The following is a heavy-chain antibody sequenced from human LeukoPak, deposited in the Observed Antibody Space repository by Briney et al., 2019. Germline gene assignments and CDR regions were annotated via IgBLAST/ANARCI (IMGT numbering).Heavy chain of an antibody. Sequence: SETLSLTCAVYGGSFSGYYWSWIRQPPGEGLEWIGEINHSGSTNYNPSLKSRVTISVDTSKNQFSLKLSSVTAADTAVYYCARTTYYYDSSGYPKAFDIWGQGTMVTVSS. CDR3: ARTTYYYDSSGYPKAFDI. CDR1: GGSFSGYY. V-gene: IGHV4-34*01. D-gene: IGHD3-22*01. CDR2: INHSGST. J-gene: IGHJ3*02.